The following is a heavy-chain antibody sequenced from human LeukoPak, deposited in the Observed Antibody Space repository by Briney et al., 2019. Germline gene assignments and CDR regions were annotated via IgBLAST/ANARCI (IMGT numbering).Heavy chain of an antibody. V-gene: IGHV3-23*01. CDR3: ARGPTYGDYFFDY. J-gene: IGHJ4*02. Sequence: PGGSLRLSCAASGFTFIGYPMSWVRQAPGKGLEWVSTMYGIGGGFACGTFYPDSVKGRFTVSRDNSKNTLYLQMDTLRAGDTAVYYCARGPTYGDYFFDYWGQGALVTVSS. CDR1: GFTFIGYP. D-gene: IGHD4-17*01. CDR2: MYGIGGGFACGT.